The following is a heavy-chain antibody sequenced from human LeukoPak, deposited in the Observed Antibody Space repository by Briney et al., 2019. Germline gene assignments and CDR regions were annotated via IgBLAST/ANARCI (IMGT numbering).Heavy chain of an antibody. CDR3: ARVRITDAFDI. V-gene: IGHV3-53*01. CDR1: GFTVSSNY. D-gene: IGHD3-16*01. Sequence: GGSLRLSCAASGFTVSSNYISWVRQAPGKGLEWVSVIYSGGSTYYADSVKGRFTISRDNSKNTLYLQMNSLRAEDTAVYYCARVRITDAFDIWGQGTMVTVSS. CDR2: IYSGGST. J-gene: IGHJ3*02.